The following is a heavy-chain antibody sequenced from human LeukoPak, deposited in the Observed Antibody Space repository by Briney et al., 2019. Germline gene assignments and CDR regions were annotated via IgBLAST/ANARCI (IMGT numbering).Heavy chain of an antibody. CDR3: ARGRYCSAAICSAGDYFDN. V-gene: IGHV4-4*07. D-gene: IGHD2-15*01. CDR1: GGSINNYY. CDR2: IYTRGSP. J-gene: IGHJ3*02. Sequence: RPSETLSLSCTVSGGSINNYYWRWIRQPAGKGLGWNGRIYTRGSPNSNPSLKSRVTRSVDTSKNQFSLKLSSVTAADTAVYYCARGRYCSAAICSAGDYFDNWGQGTMVSVSS.